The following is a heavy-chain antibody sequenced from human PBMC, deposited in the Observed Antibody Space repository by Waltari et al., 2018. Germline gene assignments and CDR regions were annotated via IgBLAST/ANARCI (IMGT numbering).Heavy chain of an antibody. CDR2: INHSGST. Sequence: QVHLQQWGAGLLKPSETLSLTCGVSGGSFSGYSWSWSRQPPGKGLEGIGEINHSGSTNYNPSLKGRVTISVDTSKNRFSLKLSSVTAADTAIYYCARTIKGNYFPFDYWGQGTLVTVSS. D-gene: IGHD1-7*01. J-gene: IGHJ4*02. V-gene: IGHV4-34*01. CDR1: GGSFSGYS. CDR3: ARTIKGNYFPFDY.